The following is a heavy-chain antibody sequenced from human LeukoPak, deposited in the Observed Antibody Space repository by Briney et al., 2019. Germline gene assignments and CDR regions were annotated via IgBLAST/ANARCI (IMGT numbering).Heavy chain of an antibody. CDR1: GFTFSSYA. J-gene: IGHJ3*02. CDR3: ARDGVTTSAFDI. Sequence: GGSLRLSCAASGFTFSSYAVHWVRQAPGKGLEWVSVISYDGSNKYYADSVKGRFTISRDNSKNTLYLQMNSLRAEDTAVYYCARDGVTTSAFDIWGQGTMVTVSS. V-gene: IGHV3-30-3*01. D-gene: IGHD4-17*01. CDR2: ISYDGSNK.